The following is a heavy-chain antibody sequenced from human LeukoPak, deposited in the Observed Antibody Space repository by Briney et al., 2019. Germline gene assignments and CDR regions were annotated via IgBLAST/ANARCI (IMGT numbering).Heavy chain of an antibody. CDR1: GGSISIYY. J-gene: IGHJ4*02. D-gene: IGHD3-10*01. V-gene: IGHV4-59*01. CDR2: IYYSGST. CDR3: AREKKWFGELSVDY. Sequence: NPSETLSLTCTVSGGSISIYYWSWIRQPPGKGLEWIGYIYYSGSTNYNPSLKSRVTISVDTSKNQFSLKLSSVTAADTAVYYCAREKKWFGELSVDYWGQGTLVTVSS.